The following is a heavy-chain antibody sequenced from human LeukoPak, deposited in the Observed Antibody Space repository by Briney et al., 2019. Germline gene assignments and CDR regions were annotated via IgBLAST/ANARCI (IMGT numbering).Heavy chain of an antibody. D-gene: IGHD1-26*01. J-gene: IGHJ3*02. CDR2: IYHSGST. V-gene: IGHV4-30-2*01. CDR3: ARVREDAFDI. Sequence: SQTLSLTCAVSGGSISSGGYSWSWIRQPPGKGLEWIGYIYHSGSTYYNPSLKSRVTISVDRSKNQFSLKLSSVTAADTAVYYCARVREDAFDIWGQGTMVTVSS. CDR1: GGSISSGGYS.